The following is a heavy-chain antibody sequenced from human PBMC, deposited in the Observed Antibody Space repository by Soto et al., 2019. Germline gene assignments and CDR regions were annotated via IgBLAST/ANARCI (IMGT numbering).Heavy chain of an antibody. Sequence: PGERLKISCKGSGYSFTNYWIGWVRQMPGKGLEWMGIIYPGDSDTRYSPSFQGQVTISADKSISTAYLQWSSLKASDTAMYYCARSTTDTSYYYYYGMDVWGQGTTVTVSS. CDR2: IYPGDSDT. D-gene: IGHD5-12*01. V-gene: IGHV5-51*01. CDR1: GYSFTNYW. J-gene: IGHJ6*02. CDR3: ARSTTDTSYYYYYGMDV.